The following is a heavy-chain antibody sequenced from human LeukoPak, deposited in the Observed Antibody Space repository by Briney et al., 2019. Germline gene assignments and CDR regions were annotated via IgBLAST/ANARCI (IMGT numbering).Heavy chain of an antibody. V-gene: IGHV4-30-2*01. CDR1: GGSISRGGYS. J-gene: IGHJ4*02. D-gene: IGHD6-6*01. CDR3: ARGGAARPIDY. Sequence: SQTLSLTCAVSGGSISRGGYSWSWIRQPPGKGLEWIGYIYHSGSTYYNPSLKSRVTISVDRSKNQFSLKLSSVTAADTAVYYCARGGAARPIDYWGQGTLVTVSS. CDR2: IYHSGST.